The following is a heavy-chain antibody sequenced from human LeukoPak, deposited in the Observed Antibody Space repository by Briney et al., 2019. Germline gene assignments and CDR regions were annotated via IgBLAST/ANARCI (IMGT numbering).Heavy chain of an antibody. CDR1: GGSVSSSSYY. D-gene: IGHD1-26*01. Sequence: SETLSLTCTVSGGSVSSSSYYWGWIRQPPGKGLEWIGSIYYRGSTYYNPSLKSRVTISVDTSKNQFSLKLSSVTAADTAVYFCARESLASGTYYVQDYWGQGTLVTVSS. V-gene: IGHV4-39*07. CDR3: ARESLASGTYYVQDY. CDR2: IYYRGST. J-gene: IGHJ4*02.